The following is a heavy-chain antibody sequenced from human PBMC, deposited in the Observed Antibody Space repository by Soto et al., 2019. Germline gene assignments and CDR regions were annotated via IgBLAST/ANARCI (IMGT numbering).Heavy chain of an antibody. Sequence: QVRLVQSGAEVKRPGASVKVSCKASGYKFTTFDINWVRQVPGQGLEWLGWMNPDTGNTNFGQRFQGRLSMTRDLSTGTAYMEVVGLRSEDSGVFYCASDRPGGKAYAAFDIWGQGTVVTVSS. CDR2: MNPDTGNT. D-gene: IGHD2-21*01. CDR3: ASDRPGGKAYAAFDI. CDR1: GYKFTTFD. V-gene: IGHV1-8*01. J-gene: IGHJ3*02.